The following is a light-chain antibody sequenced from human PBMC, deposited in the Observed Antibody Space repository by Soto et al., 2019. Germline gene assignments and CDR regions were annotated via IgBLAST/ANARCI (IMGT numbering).Light chain of an antibody. Sequence: QSVLTQPPSASGTPGQRVTISCSGGSSNIGINSVSWYQQLPGTAPKLLIYNKNQRPSGVPDRFSGSKSGTSASLAISGLQSGAEADYYCAAWDDSLNGYVFGTGTKVTVL. CDR3: AAWDDSLNGYV. CDR1: SSNIGINS. CDR2: NKN. V-gene: IGLV1-44*01. J-gene: IGLJ1*01.